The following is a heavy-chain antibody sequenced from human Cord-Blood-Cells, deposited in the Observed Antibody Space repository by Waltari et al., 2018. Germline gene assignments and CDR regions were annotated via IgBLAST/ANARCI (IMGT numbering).Heavy chain of an antibody. CDR2: IYYSGST. Sequence: QVQLQESGPGLVKPSQTLSLTCTVSGCSISRGDYYWSWIRQPPGKGLEWIGYIYYSGSTYYNPSLKSRVTISVDTSKNQFSLKLSSVTAADTAVYYCASKSVVADAFDIWGQGTMVTVSS. CDR3: ASKSVVADAFDI. D-gene: IGHD5-12*01. CDR1: GCSISRGDYY. V-gene: IGHV4-30-4*08. J-gene: IGHJ3*02.